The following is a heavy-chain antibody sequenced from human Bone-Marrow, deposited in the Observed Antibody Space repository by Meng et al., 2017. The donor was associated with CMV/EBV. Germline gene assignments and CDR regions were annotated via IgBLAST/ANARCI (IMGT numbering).Heavy chain of an antibody. V-gene: IGHV3-11*04. CDR1: GFTFSDYY. J-gene: IGHJ4*02. D-gene: IGHD2-21*01. CDR3: ARDALTGYSSEYYFDY. CDR2: ISSSGSTI. Sequence: GESRKISCAASGFTFSDYYMSWIRQAPGKGLEWVSYISSSGSTIYYADSVKGRFTISRDNAKNSLYLQMNSLRAEDTAVYYCARDALTGYSSEYYFDYWGQGTLVTVSS.